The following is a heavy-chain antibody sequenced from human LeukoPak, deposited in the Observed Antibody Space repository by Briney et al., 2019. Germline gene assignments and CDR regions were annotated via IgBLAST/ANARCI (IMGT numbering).Heavy chain of an antibody. CDR3: ARDGPAQMVDFDY. Sequence: ASVKVSRKASGYTFSGTGWYLYWLRQAPGQGLECMGWIYPYTGATHYAQKFQGRVAMTRDTSISTAYMELSRLRPDDTAVYYCARDGPAQMVDFDYWGQGTLVTVSS. CDR1: GYTFSGTGWY. J-gene: IGHJ4*02. V-gene: IGHV1-2*02. CDR2: IYPYTGAT. D-gene: IGHD3-10*01.